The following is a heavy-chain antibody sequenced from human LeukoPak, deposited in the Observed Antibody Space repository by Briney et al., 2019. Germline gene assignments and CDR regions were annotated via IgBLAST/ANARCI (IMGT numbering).Heavy chain of an antibody. CDR1: GYTFTSYD. J-gene: IGHJ4*02. CDR2: INPSGGST. V-gene: IGHV1-46*01. Sequence: ASVKVSCKASGYTFTSYDINWVRQATGQGLEWMGIINPSGGSTSYAQKFQGRVTMTRDTSTSTVYMELSSLRSEDTAVYYCAREACSGGSCYYYFDYWGQGTLVTVSS. CDR3: AREACSGGSCYYYFDY. D-gene: IGHD2-15*01.